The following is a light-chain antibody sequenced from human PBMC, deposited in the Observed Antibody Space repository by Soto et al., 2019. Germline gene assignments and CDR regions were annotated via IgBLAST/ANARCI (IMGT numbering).Light chain of an antibody. CDR3: QKYDSAPFT. J-gene: IGKJ3*01. V-gene: IGKV1-27*01. CDR1: QEIGYF. Sequence: DIQMTQSPSSLSASVGDRVTITCRASQEIGYFLTWYQQRPGKVPKLIIYSASSLFSGAPSRFSGSGSGTDFTLTIFTLQPDDVATDYCQKYDSAPFTFGPGTRVEIK. CDR2: SAS.